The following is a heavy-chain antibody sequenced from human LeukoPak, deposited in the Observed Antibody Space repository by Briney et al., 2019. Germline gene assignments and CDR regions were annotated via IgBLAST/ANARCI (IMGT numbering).Heavy chain of an antibody. CDR2: IIPIFGTA. CDR1: GGTFSSYA. CDR3: ARVGLELSSFDY. D-gene: IGHD1-7*01. J-gene: IGHJ4*02. V-gene: IGHV1-69*01. Sequence: SVKVSCEASGGTFSSYAISWVRQAPGQGLEWMGGIIPIFGTANYAQKFQGRVTITADESTSTAYMELSSLRSEDTAVYYCARVGLELSSFDYWGQGTLVTVSS.